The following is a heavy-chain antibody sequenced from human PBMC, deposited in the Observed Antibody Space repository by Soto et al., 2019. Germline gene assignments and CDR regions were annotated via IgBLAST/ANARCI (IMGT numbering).Heavy chain of an antibody. V-gene: IGHV3-74*01. CDR3: ARDSGWTYFDY. D-gene: IGHD6-19*01. Sequence: GGSLRLSCAASGFTFSTYWMHWVRQAPGKGLVWVSRINSDGSSTNYADSVKGRFTISRDNAKNTLYLQMNSLRAEDTAVYYCARDSGWTYFDYWGQGTLVTVSS. J-gene: IGHJ4*02. CDR2: INSDGSST. CDR1: GFTFSTYW.